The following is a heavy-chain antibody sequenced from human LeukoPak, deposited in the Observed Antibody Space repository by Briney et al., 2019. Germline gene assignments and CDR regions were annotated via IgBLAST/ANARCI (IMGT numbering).Heavy chain of an antibody. CDR3: ARFRQWLVRGDAFDI. CDR2: IIPIFGTA. J-gene: IGHJ3*02. CDR1: GGTFSSYA. V-gene: IGHV1-69*06. D-gene: IGHD6-19*01. Sequence: SVKVSCKASGGTFSSYAISWVRQAPGQGLEWMGGIIPIFGTANYAQKFQGRVTITADKSTSTAYMELSSLRSEDTAVYYCARFRQWLVRGDAFDIWGQGTMVTVSS.